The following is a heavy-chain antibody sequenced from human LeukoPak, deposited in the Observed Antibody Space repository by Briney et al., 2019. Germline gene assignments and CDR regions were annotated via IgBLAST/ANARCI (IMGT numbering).Heavy chain of an antibody. CDR1: GYTFTSYG. J-gene: IGHJ6*02. V-gene: IGHV1-18*01. D-gene: IGHD3-3*01. CDR2: ISAYNGNT. CDR3: AFGSHISIFGVVIGWDYYYYGMDV. Sequence: AASVKLSCKASGYTFTSYGISWVRHAPPQGLERMGWISAYNGNTNYSQKPQSRGTMTTDTSTSTAYMELRGLRSDDTAVYYCAFGSHISIFGVVIGWDYYYYGMDVWGQGTTVTVSS.